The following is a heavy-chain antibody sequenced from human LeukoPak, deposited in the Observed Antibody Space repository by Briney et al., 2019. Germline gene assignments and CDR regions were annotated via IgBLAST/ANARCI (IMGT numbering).Heavy chain of an antibody. CDR3: ARDSELAGDRSEY. Sequence: QPGGSLRLSCAASGFTLSSYEMNWVRQAPGKGLEWVSHISTGGTTLYEDSVKGRFTISRDGAKNSLYLQMNSLRAEDTAIYYCARDSELAGDRSEYWGQGTLVTVSS. CDR2: ISTGGTTL. V-gene: IGHV3-48*03. D-gene: IGHD1-7*01. J-gene: IGHJ4*02. CDR1: GFTLSSYE.